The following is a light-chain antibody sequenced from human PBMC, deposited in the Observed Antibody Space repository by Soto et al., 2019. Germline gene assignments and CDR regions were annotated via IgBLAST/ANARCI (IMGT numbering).Light chain of an antibody. Sequence: EIVLTQSPGTLSLSPGERATLSCRASQSVTSPFLAWYQQKPGQPPRLLIYSTSGRATGIPDRFSGSGSGTDFTLTISSLEHEDSAVYYCQQYGSSPRTFGQGTKVDIK. CDR3: QQYGSSPRT. CDR1: QSVTSPF. CDR2: STS. V-gene: IGKV3-20*01. J-gene: IGKJ1*01.